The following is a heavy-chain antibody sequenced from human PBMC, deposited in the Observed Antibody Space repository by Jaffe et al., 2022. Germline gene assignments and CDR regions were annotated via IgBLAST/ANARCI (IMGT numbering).Heavy chain of an antibody. V-gene: IGHV4-38-2*01. D-gene: IGHD3-10*01. J-gene: IGHJ4*02. Sequence: QVQLQESGPGLVKPSETLSLTCGVSGYSISSGYYWGWIRQPPGKGLEWIGSIYRSGNTYYNPSLKSRVTVSLDTSNNQFSLKLSSVTAADTAVYYCARHRYGSGFYSEFDYWGRGTLVTVSS. CDR2: IYRSGNT. CDR3: ARHRYGSGFYSEFDY. CDR1: GYSISSGYY.